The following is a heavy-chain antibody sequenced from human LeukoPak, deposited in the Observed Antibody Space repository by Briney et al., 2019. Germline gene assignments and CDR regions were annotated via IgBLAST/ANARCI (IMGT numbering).Heavy chain of an antibody. V-gene: IGHV3-74*01. D-gene: IGHD3-10*01. CDR3: ARPLGRDGYYYYGMDV. CDR2: INSDGSST. CDR1: GFTFSSYA. Sequence: GGSLRLSCAASGFTFSSYAMSWVRQAPGKGLEWVSRINSDGSSTSYADSVKGRFTISRDNAKNTLYLQMNSLRAEDTAVYYCARPLGRDGYYYYGMDVWGQGTTVTVSS. J-gene: IGHJ6*02.